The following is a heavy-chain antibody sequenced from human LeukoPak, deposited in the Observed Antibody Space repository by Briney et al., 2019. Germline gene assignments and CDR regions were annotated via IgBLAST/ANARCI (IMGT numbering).Heavy chain of an antibody. CDR1: GFAFSSYW. D-gene: IGHD3-10*01. CDR3: ARPFGSGTYYQFDL. V-gene: IGHV3-7*04. J-gene: IGHJ4*02. CDR2: IKGDGSDK. Sequence: PGGSLRLSCAASGFAFSSYWMSWVRQAPGKGLEWVANIKGDGSDKYYLDSLKGRFIVSRDNAKNSLYLQVNSLRADDTAVYYCARPFGSGTYYQFDLWGQETLVTVSA.